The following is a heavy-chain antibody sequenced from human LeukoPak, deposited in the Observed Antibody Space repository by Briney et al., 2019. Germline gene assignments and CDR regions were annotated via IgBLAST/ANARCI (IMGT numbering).Heavy chain of an antibody. D-gene: IGHD2-15*01. Sequence: GGSLRLSWAASGITFSGYEMNWGRQAPGKGLEWVSYITSSGRTRYYADSVKGRFTLSRDNAKNSLYLQMNSLRAEDTAIYYCARESPHCSGVSCFFDYWGQGTLVTVSS. J-gene: IGHJ4*02. V-gene: IGHV3-48*03. CDR3: ARESPHCSGVSCFFDY. CDR2: ITSSGRTR. CDR1: GITFSGYE.